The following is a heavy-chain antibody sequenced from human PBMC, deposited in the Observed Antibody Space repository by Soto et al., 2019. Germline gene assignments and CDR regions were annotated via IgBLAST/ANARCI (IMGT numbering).Heavy chain of an antibody. CDR1: GFTFSHYR. CDR3: ARGISGMDV. J-gene: IGHJ6*02. Sequence: EVQLVQSGGGLVQPGGSLRLSCAASGFTFSHYRMPWVRQAPGQGLEWVSRIQSDESSTNYADSVKGRFTSDRDNDKNRQYLQLSSLRVEETDEYYCARGISGMDVWGQGTTVRVS. D-gene: IGHD3-3*02. V-gene: IGHV3-74*01. CDR2: IQSDESST.